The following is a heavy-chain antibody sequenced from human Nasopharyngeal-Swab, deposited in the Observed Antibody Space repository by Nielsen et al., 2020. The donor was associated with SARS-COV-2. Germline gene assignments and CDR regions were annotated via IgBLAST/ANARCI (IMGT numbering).Heavy chain of an antibody. CDR3: ARGPRPKRHLDY. V-gene: IGHV1-8*01. Sequence: ASVKVSCKTSGYTFASIDINWVRQATGRGLEWVGWMNLDNGDTHYAQEFQGKVTLTRDTSRSTAYMELNSLRSEDTAVYYCARGPRPKRHLDYWGQGTLVTVSS. J-gene: IGHJ4*02. D-gene: IGHD1-1*01. CDR1: GYTFASID. CDR2: MNLDNGDT.